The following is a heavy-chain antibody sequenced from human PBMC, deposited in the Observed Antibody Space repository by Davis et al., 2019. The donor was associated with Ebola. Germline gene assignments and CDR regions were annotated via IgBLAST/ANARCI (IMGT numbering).Heavy chain of an antibody. CDR3: ARGLEVRGVIIENWFDP. Sequence: SETLSLTCTVSGGSISSYYWSWIRQPPGKGLEWIGYIYYSGGTNYNPSLKSRVTISVDTSKNQFSLKLSSVTAADTAVYYCARGLEVRGVIIENWFDPWGQGTLVTVSS. CDR2: IYYSGGT. D-gene: IGHD3-10*01. V-gene: IGHV4-59*01. J-gene: IGHJ5*02. CDR1: GGSISSYY.